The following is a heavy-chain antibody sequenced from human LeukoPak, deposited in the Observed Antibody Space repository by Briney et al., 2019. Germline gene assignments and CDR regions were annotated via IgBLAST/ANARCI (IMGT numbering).Heavy chain of an antibody. J-gene: IGHJ4*02. D-gene: IGHD3-10*01. CDR1: GGSISSGGYY. Sequence: PSETLSLTCTVSGGSISSGGYYWSWIRQPPGKGLEWIGYIYHSGSTYYNPSLKSRVTISVDRSKNQFSLKLSSVTAADTAVYYCARDVGPHYGSGSYYFDYWGQGTLVTVSS. CDR2: IYHSGST. V-gene: IGHV4-30-2*01. CDR3: ARDVGPHYGSGSYYFDY.